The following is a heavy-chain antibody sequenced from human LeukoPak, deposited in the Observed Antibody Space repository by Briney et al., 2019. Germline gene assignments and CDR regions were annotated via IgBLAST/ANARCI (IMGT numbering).Heavy chain of an antibody. V-gene: IGHV1-2*02. CDR3: ARDLEGGSSPKY. Sequence: GASVKVSCKASGYTFTGYYMHWVRQAPGQGLEWMGWINPNSGGTNYAQKFQGRVTMTRDTSISTAYMELSRLRPDDTAAYYCARDLEGGSSPKYWGQGTLVTVSS. D-gene: IGHD6-13*01. CDR1: GYTFTGYY. J-gene: IGHJ4*02. CDR2: INPNSGGT.